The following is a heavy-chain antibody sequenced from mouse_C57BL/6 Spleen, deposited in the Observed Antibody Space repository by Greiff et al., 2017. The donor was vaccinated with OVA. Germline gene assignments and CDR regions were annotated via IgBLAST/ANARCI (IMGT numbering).Heavy chain of an antibody. V-gene: IGHV1-52*01. CDR1: GYTFTSYW. D-gene: IGHD2-5*01. CDR2: IDPSDSET. Sequence: QVQLQQPGAELVRPGSSVKLSCKASGYTFTSYWMHWVKQRPIQGLEWIGNIDPSDSETHYNQKFKDKATLTVDKSSSTAYMQLSSLTSADSAVYYCARAAYYSNYGYFDVWGTGTTVTVSS. J-gene: IGHJ1*03. CDR3: ARAAYYSNYGYFDV.